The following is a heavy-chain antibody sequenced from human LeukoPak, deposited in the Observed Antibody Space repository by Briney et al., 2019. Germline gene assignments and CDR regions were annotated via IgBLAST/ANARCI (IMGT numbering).Heavy chain of an antibody. CDR2: ISGSGGST. D-gene: IGHD1-26*01. V-gene: IGHV3-23*01. J-gene: IGHJ4*02. CDR1: GFTFSSYG. Sequence: GGSLRLSCAASGFTFSSYGMSWVRQAPGKGLEWVSSISGSGGSTYYADSVKGRFSISRDNSKNTLYVKMNSLRAEDTAVYYCAKVFEGAILWGQGTLVTVSS. CDR3: AKVFEGAIL.